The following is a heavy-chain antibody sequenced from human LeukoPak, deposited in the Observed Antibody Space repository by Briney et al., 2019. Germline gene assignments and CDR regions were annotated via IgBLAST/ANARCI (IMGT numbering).Heavy chain of an antibody. V-gene: IGHV3-53*01. CDR3: ARGGSYLSAFDI. D-gene: IGHD1-26*01. Sequence: GGSLRLSCAASGFTFRTYWMSWVREAPGKGLEWVSIIYSGGSTFYADSVKGRFTISRDNSKNTLYLQMNSLRAEDTAVYYCARGGSYLSAFDIWGQGTMVTVSS. CDR1: GFTFRTYW. CDR2: IYSGGST. J-gene: IGHJ3*02.